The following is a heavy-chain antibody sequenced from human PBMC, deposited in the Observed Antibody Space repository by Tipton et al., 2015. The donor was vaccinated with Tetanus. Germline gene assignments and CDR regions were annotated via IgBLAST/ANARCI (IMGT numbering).Heavy chain of an antibody. CDR1: GFTFSSYA. V-gene: IGHV3-23*01. CDR2: ISGSGGST. J-gene: IGHJ5*02. CDR3: AKEGDLRFLEWLLFEFWFDP. D-gene: IGHD3-3*01. Sequence: SLRLSCAASGFTFSSYAMSWVRQAPGKGLEWVSAISGSGGSTYYADSVKGRFTISRGNSKNTLYLQMNSLRAEDTAVYYCAKEGDLRFLEWLLFEFWFDPWGQGTLVTVSS.